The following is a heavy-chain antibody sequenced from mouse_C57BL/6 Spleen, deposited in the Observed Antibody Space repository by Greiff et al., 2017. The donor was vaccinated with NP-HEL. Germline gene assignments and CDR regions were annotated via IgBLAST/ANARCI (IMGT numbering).Heavy chain of an antibody. CDR3: ARGIYYGSSSWFAY. CDR1: GYTFTSYW. D-gene: IGHD1-1*01. Sequence: QVQLQQSGAELVRPGTSVKLSCKASGYTFTSYWMHWVKQRPGQGLEWIGVIDPSDSYTNYNQKFKGKATLTVDTSSSTAYMQLSSLTSEDSAVYYCARGIYYGSSSWFAYWGQGTLVTVSA. V-gene: IGHV1-59*01. CDR2: IDPSDSYT. J-gene: IGHJ3*01.